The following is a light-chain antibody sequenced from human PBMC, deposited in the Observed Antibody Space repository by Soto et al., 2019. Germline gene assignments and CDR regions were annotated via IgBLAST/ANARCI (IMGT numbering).Light chain of an antibody. V-gene: IGKV1-5*03. CDR1: QTISNF. J-gene: IGKJ1*01. CDR2: RAS. Sequence: DIQMTQSPSTLSAFVGDSVSITCRASQTISNFLAWYQQKPGKAPKLLFYRASNLEGGVPSRFSGGGSGTEFTLTINSLQPDDSATYYCQQYNTYPWTFGHGTKVDIK. CDR3: QQYNTYPWT.